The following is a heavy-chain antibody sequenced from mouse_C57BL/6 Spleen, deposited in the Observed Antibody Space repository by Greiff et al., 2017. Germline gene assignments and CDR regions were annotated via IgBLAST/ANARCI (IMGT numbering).Heavy chain of an antibody. CDR3: ARRRESLWDVFDY. CDR2: INPSTGGT. D-gene: IGHD4-1*01. Sequence: VQLQQSGPELVKPGASVKISCKASGYSFTGYYMNWVKQSPEKSLEWIGEINPSTGGTTSNQKFKAKATLTVDKSSRTAYIQLKSLTSEAAAVYYCARRRESLWDVFDYWGQGTTLTVSS. CDR1: GYSFTGYY. J-gene: IGHJ2*01. V-gene: IGHV1-42*01.